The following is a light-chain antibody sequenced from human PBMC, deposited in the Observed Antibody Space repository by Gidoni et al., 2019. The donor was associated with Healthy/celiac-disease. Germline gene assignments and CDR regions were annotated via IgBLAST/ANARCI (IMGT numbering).Light chain of an antibody. CDR3: KQYNSLPET. CDR1: QSVSSN. V-gene: IGKV3-15*01. CDR2: DAA. Sequence: EIVMTQSPATLSVSPGESATLSCRASQSVSSNLAWYQQKPGQPPRLLIYDAATRAIGIPARFSGSGSGTEFTLLISSLQSEDFAVYYCKQYNSLPETFGQXTKVEIK. J-gene: IGKJ1*01.